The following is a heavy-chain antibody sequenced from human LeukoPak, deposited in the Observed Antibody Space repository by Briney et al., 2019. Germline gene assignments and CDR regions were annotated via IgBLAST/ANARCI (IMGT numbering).Heavy chain of an antibody. J-gene: IGHJ4*02. D-gene: IGHD5-12*01. V-gene: IGHV3-7*01. CDR1: GFTFSDYW. CDR2: IRRDGSQK. Sequence: GGSLRLSCAASGFTFSDYWMTWLRQAPGKGLEWVANIRRDGSQKNYADSVKGRFTISRDNAKNSLYLLMNSLRAEDTAVYYCARGPSGYHNTGGQGTLVTVSS. CDR3: ARGPSGYHNT.